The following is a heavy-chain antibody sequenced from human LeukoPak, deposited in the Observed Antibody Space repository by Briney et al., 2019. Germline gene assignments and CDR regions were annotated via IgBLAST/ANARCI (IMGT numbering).Heavy chain of an antibody. CDR3: ARGGPFPSSSSSREYYLDY. CDR2: RSIYNGNT. CDR1: GYDFINYG. Sequence: ASVKVSCKASGYDFINYGISWVRQAPGQGLEWMGWRSIYNGNTDYKLQGRVTMTTDTSTNTAYMEVRSLRSDGTAVYYCARGGPFPSSSSSREYYLDYWGQGTLVTVSS. V-gene: IGHV1-18*01. J-gene: IGHJ4*02. D-gene: IGHD6-6*01.